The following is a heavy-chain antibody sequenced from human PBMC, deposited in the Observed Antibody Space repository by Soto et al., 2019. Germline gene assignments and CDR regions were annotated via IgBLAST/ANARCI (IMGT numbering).Heavy chain of an antibody. J-gene: IGHJ4*02. CDR1: GFTFITYA. D-gene: IGHD2-2*01. V-gene: IGHV3-23*01. CDR3: AKLPAAQYYFDF. CDR2: ISGSGGST. Sequence: EVQLLDSGGGLVQPGGSLRLSCAASGFTFITYAMSWVRQAPGKGLEWVSIISGSGGSTYYPDSVKGRFTISRDNSKNTLYMHMNSLRADDTAVSYCAKLPAAQYYFDFWGQGTLVTVSS.